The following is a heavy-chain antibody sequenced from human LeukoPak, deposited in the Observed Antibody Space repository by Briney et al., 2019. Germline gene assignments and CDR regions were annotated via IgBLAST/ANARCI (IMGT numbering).Heavy chain of an antibody. CDR1: GFTFSSYA. V-gene: IGHV3-23*01. D-gene: IGHD6-19*01. Sequence: GGSLRLSCAAPGFTFSSYAMSWVRQAPGKGLEWVSAISGSGGSTYYADSVKGRFTISRDNSENTLYLQMNSLRAEDTAVYYCAKAGYSSGWSNWGQGTLVTVSS. J-gene: IGHJ4*02. CDR3: AKAGYSSGWSN. CDR2: ISGSGGST.